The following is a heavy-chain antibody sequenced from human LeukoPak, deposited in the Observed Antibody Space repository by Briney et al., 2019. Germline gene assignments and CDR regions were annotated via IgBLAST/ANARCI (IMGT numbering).Heavy chain of an antibody. V-gene: IGHV3-74*01. Sequence: GGSLRLSCAASGFDFREFWMHWVRQAPGKGPVWVSRISPDGSATFYADSVKGRFTISRDNAENTLYLQMSSLRAEDTAVYYCARDMWGTFDYWGQGALVTVSS. D-gene: IGHD7-27*01. CDR3: ARDMWGTFDY. CDR2: ISPDGSAT. J-gene: IGHJ4*02. CDR1: GFDFREFW.